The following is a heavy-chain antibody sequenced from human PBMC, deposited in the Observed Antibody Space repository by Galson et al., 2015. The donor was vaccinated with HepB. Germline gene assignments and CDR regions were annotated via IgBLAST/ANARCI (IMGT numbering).Heavy chain of an antibody. CDR3: ASGFPGSGYYSDDPFDI. CDR1: GGSITSSSYY. Sequence: ETLSLTCTVSGGSITSSSYYWGWIRQPPGKGLEWIGSIYYDGTTDYNPSLKSRVTISVDTSKNQFSLKLSYVPAADTAVYYCASGFPGSGYYSDDPFDIWGQGTMVTVSS. D-gene: IGHD3-22*01. J-gene: IGHJ3*02. CDR2: IYYDGTT. V-gene: IGHV4-39*01.